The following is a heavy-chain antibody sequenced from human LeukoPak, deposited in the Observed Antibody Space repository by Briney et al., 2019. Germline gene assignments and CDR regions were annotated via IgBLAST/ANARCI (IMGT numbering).Heavy chain of an antibody. CDR3: AKGDTGYTSAWYVVDY. J-gene: IGHJ4*02. CDR2: ITYDGSKK. V-gene: IGHV3-30*18. D-gene: IGHD6-19*01. CDR1: GFTFSSYS. Sequence: PGGSLRLSCAASGFTFSSYSMNWVRQAPGKGLEWVAAITYDGSKKYYADSVKGRFTIARDNSKNTMYLQMNSLRVEDTAVYYCAKGDTGYTSAWYVVDYWGQGTLVTVSS.